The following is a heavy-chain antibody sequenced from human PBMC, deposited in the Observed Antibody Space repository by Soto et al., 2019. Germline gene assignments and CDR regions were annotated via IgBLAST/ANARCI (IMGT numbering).Heavy chain of an antibody. CDR2: ISSSGSTI. V-gene: IGHV3-11*01. Sequence: GGSLRLSCAASGFTFSDYYMSWIRQAPGKGLEWVSYISSSGSTIYYADSVKGRFTISRDNAKNSLYLQMNSLRAEDTAVYYCARDHLWNPTGYNWFDPWGQGTLVTVSS. J-gene: IGHJ5*02. CDR1: GFTFSDYY. D-gene: IGHD1-1*01. CDR3: ARDHLWNPTGYNWFDP.